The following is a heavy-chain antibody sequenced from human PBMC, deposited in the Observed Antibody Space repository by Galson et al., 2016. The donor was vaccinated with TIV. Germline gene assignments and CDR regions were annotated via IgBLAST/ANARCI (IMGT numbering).Heavy chain of an antibody. D-gene: IGHD3-10*02. CDR3: ARARRVARVVVPATGAAIEY. CDR1: GFTFSSYW. Sequence: LRLSCAASGFTFSSYWMSWVRQAPGKGLEWVGHSSSSGDTFYKSSLRGRLFISLDTSKNLFSLNLNSVTAADTAVYYCARARRVARVVVPATGAAIEYWGQGTLVSVS. V-gene: IGHV4-59*12. CDR2: SSSSGDT. J-gene: IGHJ4*02.